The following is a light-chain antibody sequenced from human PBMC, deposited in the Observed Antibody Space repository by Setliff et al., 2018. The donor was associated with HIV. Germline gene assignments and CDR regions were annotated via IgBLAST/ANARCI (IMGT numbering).Light chain of an antibody. CDR2: AAS. CDR1: QSISNY. J-gene: IGKJ3*01. CDR3: QHNYDTLA. V-gene: IGKV1-39*01. Sequence: DIQMTQSTSSLSASVGDRVSITCRASQSISNYLNWYQQKPGKAPKLLIYAASSLHTGVPSRFSGSGSGTDFTLTISSLQPEDFATYFCQHNYDTLAVAPGTKVDSK.